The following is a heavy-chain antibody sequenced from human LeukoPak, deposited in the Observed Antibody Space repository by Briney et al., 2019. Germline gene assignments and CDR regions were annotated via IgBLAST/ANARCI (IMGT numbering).Heavy chain of an antibody. J-gene: IGHJ6*03. Sequence: TPSETLSLTCAVYGGSFSGYYWSWIRQPPGKGLEWIGEINHSGSTNYNPSLKSRVTISVDTSKNQFSLKLSSVTAADTAVYYCTRHFPDIVVVPAAILRYYYYMDVWGKGTTVTVSS. CDR3: TRHFPDIVVVPAAILRYYYYMDV. CDR1: GGSFSGYY. CDR2: INHSGST. D-gene: IGHD2-2*01. V-gene: IGHV4-34*01.